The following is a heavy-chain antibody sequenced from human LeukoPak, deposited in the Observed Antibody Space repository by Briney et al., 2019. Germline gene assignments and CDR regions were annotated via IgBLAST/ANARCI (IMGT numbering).Heavy chain of an antibody. CDR1: GFTFSSYG. D-gene: IGHD3-10*01. J-gene: IGHJ4*02. CDR2: ISLDGSNK. CDR3: AKDGEVSWFGPESY. V-gene: IGHV3-30*18. Sequence: GGSLRLSCAASGFTFSSYGMHWVRQAPGKGLEWVALISLDGSNKDYAESVKGRFTTSRDSSKNTLYLQMSSLRAEDTAVYYCAKDGEVSWFGPESYWGQGTLVAVSS.